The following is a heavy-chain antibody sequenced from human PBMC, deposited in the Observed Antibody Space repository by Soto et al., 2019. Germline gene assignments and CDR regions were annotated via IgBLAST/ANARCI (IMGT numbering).Heavy chain of an antibody. D-gene: IGHD6-19*01. CDR3: ARDRGVAPPVAGNTHYYYYMDV. CDR2: ISAYNGNT. CDR1: GYSFTNYG. Sequence: QDQLVQSGVEVKKPGASVKVSCKASGYSFTNYGITWVRQAPGQGFEWMGWISAYNGNTNYAQKFQGRAAMTTDASTSTAYLELRGLRSDDTAVYYCARDRGVAPPVAGNTHYYYYMDVWGKGTTVTVSS. V-gene: IGHV1-18*01. J-gene: IGHJ6*03.